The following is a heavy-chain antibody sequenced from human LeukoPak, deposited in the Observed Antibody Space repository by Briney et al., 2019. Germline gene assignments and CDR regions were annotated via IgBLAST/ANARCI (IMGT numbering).Heavy chain of an antibody. V-gene: IGHV3-30*18. CDR1: GFTFSTYY. J-gene: IGHJ3*02. CDR3: AKHFGAAAFDI. Sequence: GGSLRLSCAASGFTFSTYYMHWVRQAPGKGLEWVAIISYDGSDKYYADSVKGRFTISRDNSKNTLYLQKNSLRAEDTAVYYCAKHFGAAAFDIWGQGTMVTVSS. D-gene: IGHD3-10*01. CDR2: ISYDGSDK.